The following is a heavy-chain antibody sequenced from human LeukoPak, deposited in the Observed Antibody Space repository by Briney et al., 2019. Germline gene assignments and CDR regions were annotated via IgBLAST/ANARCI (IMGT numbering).Heavy chain of an antibody. Sequence: ASVKVSCKASGYTFTSYDINWVRQATGQGLEWMGWINPNSGGTNYTQKFQGRVTMNRTTSISTAYIELSRLRSDDTAVYYCARWGIRGGPAVVYFDYWGQGTLVSVSS. V-gene: IGHV1-2*02. CDR2: INPNSGGT. D-gene: IGHD3-10*01. CDR3: ARWGIRGGPAVVYFDY. J-gene: IGHJ4*02. CDR1: GYTFTSYD.